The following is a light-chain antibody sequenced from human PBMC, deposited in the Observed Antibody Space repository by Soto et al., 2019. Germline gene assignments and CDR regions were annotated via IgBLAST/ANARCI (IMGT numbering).Light chain of an antibody. Sequence: SALTQPASVSGSPGQSITISCTGTSSDVGSYNLVSWYQQHPGKAPKLMIYEGSKRPSGVSKRFSGSKSGNTASLTISGLQAEDEADYYCCSYAGSSSLYVVFGGGTKLTVL. CDR2: EGS. J-gene: IGLJ2*01. CDR1: SSDVGSYNL. CDR3: CSYAGSSSLYVV. V-gene: IGLV2-23*01.